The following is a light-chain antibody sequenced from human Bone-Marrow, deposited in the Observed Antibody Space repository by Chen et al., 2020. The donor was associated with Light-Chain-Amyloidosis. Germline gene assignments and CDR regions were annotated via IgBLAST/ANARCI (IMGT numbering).Light chain of an antibody. Sequence: DVVLTQSPLSLSVSLGQPASISCRFSQGLVHSDGNTYLNWFHQRPGQSPRRLIYKVFNRDSGVPDRLSGSGSGTDFTLKISRVDAEDVGIYYYMQGTHWPPVTFGQGTKLEIK. V-gene: IGKV2-30*02. J-gene: IGKJ2*01. CDR1: QGLVHSDGNTY. CDR3: MQGTHWPPVT. CDR2: KVF.